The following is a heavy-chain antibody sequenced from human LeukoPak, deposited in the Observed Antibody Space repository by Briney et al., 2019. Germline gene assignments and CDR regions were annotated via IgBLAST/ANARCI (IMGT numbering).Heavy chain of an antibody. CDR2: IYSGGST. J-gene: IGHJ4*02. CDR1: GFTVSSNY. Sequence: GGSLRLSCAASGFTVSSNYMNWVRQAPGKGLEWVSVIYSGGSTYYADSVKGRFTISRDNSKNTLYLQMNSLRAEDTAVYYCARTSLGATALGYWGQGTLVTVSS. D-gene: IGHD1-26*01. CDR3: ARTSLGATALGY. V-gene: IGHV3-53*01.